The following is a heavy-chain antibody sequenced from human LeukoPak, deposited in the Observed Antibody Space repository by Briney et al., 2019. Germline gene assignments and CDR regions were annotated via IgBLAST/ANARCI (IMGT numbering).Heavy chain of an antibody. J-gene: IGHJ5*02. Sequence: PSETLSLTCTVSGGSISSYYWSWIRQPPGKGLEWIGYIYYSGSTNYNPSLKSRVTISVDTSKNQFSLKLSSVTAADTAVYYCARPNHYGDYGGWFDPWGQGTLVTVSS. CDR2: IYYSGST. D-gene: IGHD4-17*01. V-gene: IGHV4-59*01. CDR1: GGSISSYY. CDR3: ARPNHYGDYGGWFDP.